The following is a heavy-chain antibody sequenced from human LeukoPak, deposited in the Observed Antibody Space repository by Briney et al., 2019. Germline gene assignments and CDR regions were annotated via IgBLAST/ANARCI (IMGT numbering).Heavy chain of an antibody. V-gene: IGHV1-46*01. J-gene: IGHJ6*03. CDR2: INPSGGSP. D-gene: IGHD1-26*01. Sequence: GASVKVSCKASGYTFTYYDINWVRQATGQGLEWMGIINPSGGSPNYAQKFQGRVTMTRDMSTSTVNMELSSLRSEDTAVYYCARAQGSYYHYYMDVWGKGTTVTVSS. CDR3: ARAQGSYYHYYMDV. CDR1: GYTFTYYD.